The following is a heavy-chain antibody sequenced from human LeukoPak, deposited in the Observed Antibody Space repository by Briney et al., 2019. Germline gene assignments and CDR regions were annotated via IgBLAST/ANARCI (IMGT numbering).Heavy chain of an antibody. Sequence: PGRSLRLSCAASGFTFSSYAMHWVRQAPGKGLEWVAVISYDGSNKYYADSVKGRFTISRDNSKNTLYLQMNSLRAEDTAEYYCAAARYGWYFDLWGRGTLVTVSS. CDR1: GFTFSSYA. J-gene: IGHJ2*01. D-gene: IGHD1-1*01. V-gene: IGHV3-30-3*01. CDR3: AAARYGWYFDL. CDR2: ISYDGSNK.